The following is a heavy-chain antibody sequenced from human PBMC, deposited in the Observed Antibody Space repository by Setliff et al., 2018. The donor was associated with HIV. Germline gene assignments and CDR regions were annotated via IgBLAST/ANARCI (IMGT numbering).Heavy chain of an antibody. CDR3: ATTRPISTGYPGFFDS. J-gene: IGHJ4*02. CDR1: GGSISSSSYY. Sequence: SETLSLTCTVSGGSISSSSYYWGWIRQPPGKGLEYIGTLSYRGTTHYNPSLKSRIALSIDSSKNQFSLNLDFVTATDSALYYCATTRPISTGYPGFFDSWGQGIVVTVSS. CDR2: LSYRGTT. D-gene: IGHD3-9*01. V-gene: IGHV4-39*01.